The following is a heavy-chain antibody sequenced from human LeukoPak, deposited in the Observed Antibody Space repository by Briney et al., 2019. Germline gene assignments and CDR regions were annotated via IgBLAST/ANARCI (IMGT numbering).Heavy chain of an antibody. D-gene: IGHD2-2*01. CDR3: ARRLDCRSTSCYEHIAVPGEPFDY. V-gene: IGHV4-34*01. CDR1: GGSFSGYY. CDR2: INHSGST. Sequence: SETLSLTCAVYGGSFSGYYWNWIRQPPGKELEWIGEINHSGSTNYNPSLKSRVSISVDTSKNQFSLKLSSVIAADTAAYYCARRLDCRSTSCYEHIAVPGEPFDYWGQGTLVTVSS. J-gene: IGHJ4*02.